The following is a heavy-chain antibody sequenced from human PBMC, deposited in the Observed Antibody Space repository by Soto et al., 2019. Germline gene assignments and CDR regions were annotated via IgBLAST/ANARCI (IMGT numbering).Heavy chain of an antibody. CDR1: GFTFSSHA. D-gene: IGHD2-8*01. CDR2: VDGSGGDT. V-gene: IGHV3-23*01. J-gene: IGHJ4*02. CDR3: AKEIFSAAYAATSAFYV. Sequence: PGGSLRLSCAASGFTFSSHAMGWLRQAPGTGPEWVAFVDGSGGDTSYADSVKGRFTISRDNSDNSLFLHMNTLRAEDTGRYFCAKEIFSAAYAATSAFYVWGKGTLVTVSS.